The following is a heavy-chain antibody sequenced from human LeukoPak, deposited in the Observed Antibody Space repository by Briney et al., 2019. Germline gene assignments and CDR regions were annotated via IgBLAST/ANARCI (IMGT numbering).Heavy chain of an antibody. V-gene: IGHV4-34*01. D-gene: IGHD3-10*01. CDR2: VTHSGST. CDR1: GGSFSDYY. Sequence: SETLSLTCAVFGGSFSDYYWNWIRQPPGKGLEWIGEVTHSGSTNCNPSLKSRVTVSVDTSKNQFSLKLTSVTAADTAVYYCARRSQKNYYYGMDVWGQGTTVTVS. CDR3: ARRSQKNYYYGMDV. J-gene: IGHJ6*02.